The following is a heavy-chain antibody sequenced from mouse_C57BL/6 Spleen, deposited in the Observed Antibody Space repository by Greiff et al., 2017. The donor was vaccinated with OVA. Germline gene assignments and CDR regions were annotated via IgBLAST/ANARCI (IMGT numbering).Heavy chain of an antibody. CDR1: GFSLTSYG. CDR2: IWSGGST. V-gene: IGHV2-2*01. CDR3: ARGGEKLLPSMDY. D-gene: IGHD1-1*01. J-gene: IGHJ4*01. Sequence: QVQLQQSGPGLVQPSQSLSITCTVSGFSLTSYGVHWVRQSPGKGLEWLGVIWSGGSTDYNAAFISRLSISKDNSKSQVFFKMNSLQADDTAIYYCARGGEKLLPSMDYWGQGTSVTVSS.